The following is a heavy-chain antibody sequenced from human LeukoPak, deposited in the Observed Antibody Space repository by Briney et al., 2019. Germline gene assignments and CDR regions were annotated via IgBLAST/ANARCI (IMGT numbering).Heavy chain of an antibody. J-gene: IGHJ4*02. CDR3: AKDVLWFGAHMGNFDY. CDR2: ISGSGGST. V-gene: IGHV3-23*01. D-gene: IGHD3-10*01. CDR1: GFTFSSYA. Sequence: GGSLRLSCAASGFTFSSYAMSWVRQAPGKGLEWVSAISGSGGSTYYADSVKGRFTISRDNSKNTLYLQMNSLRAEDTAVYYCAKDVLWFGAHMGNFDYWGQGTLVTVSS.